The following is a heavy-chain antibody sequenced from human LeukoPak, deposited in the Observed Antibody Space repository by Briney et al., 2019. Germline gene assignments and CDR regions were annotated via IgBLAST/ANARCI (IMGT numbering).Heavy chain of an antibody. CDR1: GGSFSGYY. D-gene: IGHD6-13*01. J-gene: IGHJ5*02. CDR3: AREVAAAVILWFDP. Sequence: PSETLSLTCAVYGGSFSGYYWSWIRQPPGKGLEWIGEINHSGSTNYNPSLKSRVTISVDTSKNQFSLKLSSVTAADTAVYYCAREVAAAVILWFDPWGQGTLVTVSS. V-gene: IGHV4-34*01. CDR2: INHSGST.